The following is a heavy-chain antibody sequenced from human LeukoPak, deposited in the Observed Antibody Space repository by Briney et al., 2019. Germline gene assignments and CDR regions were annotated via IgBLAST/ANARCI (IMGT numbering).Heavy chain of an antibody. Sequence: ASVKVSCKASGYSFTSYGISWVRQAPGRGLEWMGLISPNTGGTNYAQRFQGRVTMTRDTSISTVYMDLRSLRSDDTAVYYCARDRWQQLDWFDPWGQGTLVIVSS. CDR2: ISPNTGGT. J-gene: IGHJ5*02. D-gene: IGHD5-24*01. CDR1: GYSFTSYG. CDR3: ARDRWQQLDWFDP. V-gene: IGHV1-2*02.